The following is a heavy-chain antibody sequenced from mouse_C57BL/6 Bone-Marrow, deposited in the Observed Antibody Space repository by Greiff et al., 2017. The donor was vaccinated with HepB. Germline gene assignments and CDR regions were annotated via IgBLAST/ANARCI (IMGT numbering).Heavy chain of an antibody. V-gene: IGHV14-4*01. J-gene: IGHJ3*01. D-gene: IGHD2-4*01. CDR1: GFNIKDDY. CDR3: TTEDYDGFAY. Sequence: EVQLQQSGAELVRPGASVKLSCTASGFNIKDDYMHWVKQRPEQGLEWIGWIDPENGDTEYASKFQGKATITADTSSNTAYLQLSSLTSEDTALYYCTTEDYDGFAYRGQGTLVTVSA. CDR2: IDPENGDT.